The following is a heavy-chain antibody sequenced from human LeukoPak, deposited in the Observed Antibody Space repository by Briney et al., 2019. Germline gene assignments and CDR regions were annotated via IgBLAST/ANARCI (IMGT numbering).Heavy chain of an antibody. V-gene: IGHV3-11*06. CDR2: ISSSDYT. D-gene: IGHD6-25*01. CDR3: ARAPGYSSA. J-gene: IGHJ5*02. Sequence: PGGSLRLSCVASGFTFSDYYMSWMRQAPGKGLEWVSYISSSDYTNYADSVRGRFTISRDNAKNSLYLQMNSLRAEDTAFYYCARAPGYSSAWGQGTLVTVSS. CDR1: GFTFSDYY.